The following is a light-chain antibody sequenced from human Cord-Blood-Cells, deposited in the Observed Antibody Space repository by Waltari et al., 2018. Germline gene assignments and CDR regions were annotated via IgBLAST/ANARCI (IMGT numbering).Light chain of an antibody. CDR3: CSYAGSSTYVV. J-gene: IGLJ2*01. CDR1: SSDVGRYTL. Sequence: QSALTQPASVSGSPGQPITISGTGTSSDVGRYTLSSWYQQHPGKAPKLMIYEGSKRPSGVSNRFSGSKSGNTASLTISGLQAEDEADYYCCSYAGSSTYVVFGGGTKLTVL. V-gene: IGLV2-23*01. CDR2: EGS.